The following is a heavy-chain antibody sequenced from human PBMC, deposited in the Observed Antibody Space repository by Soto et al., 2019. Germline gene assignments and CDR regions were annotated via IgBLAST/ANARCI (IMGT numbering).Heavy chain of an antibody. V-gene: IGHV3-23*01. CDR1: GFPFDPYV. D-gene: IGHD6-19*01. CDR2: ISSNTGVT. Sequence: PGGSLRLSCVASGFPFDPYVMAWVRQAPGKGLEWVAAISSNTGVTHYADSVRDRFTISRDTSKNTLYLQMNSLRAEDTAVYYCATKPGTAVASFLRLDYWGQGALVTVSS. J-gene: IGHJ4*02. CDR3: ATKPGTAVASFLRLDY.